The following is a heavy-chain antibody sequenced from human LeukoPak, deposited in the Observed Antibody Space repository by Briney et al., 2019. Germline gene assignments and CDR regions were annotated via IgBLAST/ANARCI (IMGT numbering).Heavy chain of an antibody. Sequence: PSETLSLTCTVSGGSISSGDYYWSWIRQPPGKGLEWIAYISHSGGTYYNPSLKSRVTISVDTSKNQFSLKLSSVTAADTAVYYCARDDSEIIDYWGQGTLVTVSS. J-gene: IGHJ4*02. V-gene: IGHV4-30-4*01. CDR2: ISHSGGT. CDR1: GGSISSGDYY. CDR3: ARDDSEIIDY. D-gene: IGHD5-24*01.